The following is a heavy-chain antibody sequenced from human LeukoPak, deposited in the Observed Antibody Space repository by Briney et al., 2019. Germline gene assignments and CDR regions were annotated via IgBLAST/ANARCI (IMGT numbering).Heavy chain of an antibody. Sequence: SETLSLTCAVYGGSFSGYYWSWIRQPPGKGLEWIGEINHSVSTNHNPSLKSRVTISVDTSKNQFSLKLSSVTAADTAVYYCARDNSSSWYWAKVTRNWFDPWGQGTLVTVSS. CDR1: GGSFSGYY. V-gene: IGHV4-34*01. CDR2: INHSVST. CDR3: ARDNSSSWYWAKVTRNWFDP. J-gene: IGHJ5*02. D-gene: IGHD6-13*01.